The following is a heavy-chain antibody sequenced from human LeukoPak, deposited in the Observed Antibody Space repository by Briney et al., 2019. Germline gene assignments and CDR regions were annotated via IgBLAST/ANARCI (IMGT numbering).Heavy chain of an antibody. Sequence: QPGRSLRLSCAASGFTFSSYAMHWVRQAPGKGLEWVAVISYDGSNKYYADSVKGRFTISRDNSKNTLYLQMNSLRAEDTAVYYCAKDRPVGYGDYAYWGQGTLVTVSS. D-gene: IGHD4-17*01. CDR2: ISYDGSNK. J-gene: IGHJ4*02. CDR1: GFTFSSYA. CDR3: AKDRPVGYGDYAY. V-gene: IGHV3-30-3*01.